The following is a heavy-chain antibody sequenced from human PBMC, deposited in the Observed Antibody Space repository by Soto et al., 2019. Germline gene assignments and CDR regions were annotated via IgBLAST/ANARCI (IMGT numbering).Heavy chain of an antibody. Sequence: EVQLLESGGGSVQPGGSLKLSCAASGFSISNYGVTWVRQAPGKGLEWVSGFSGSGGGTFYADSVKGRFTISREYSTNTVYLQMNSLRAADTAVYYCVKWNGYGYSWGQGTLVTFSS. D-gene: IGHD5-12*01. CDR2: FSGSGGGT. V-gene: IGHV3-23*01. J-gene: IGHJ4*02. CDR3: VKWNGYGYS. CDR1: GFSISNYG.